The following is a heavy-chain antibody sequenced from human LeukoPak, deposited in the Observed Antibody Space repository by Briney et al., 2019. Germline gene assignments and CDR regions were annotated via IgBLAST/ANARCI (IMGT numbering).Heavy chain of an antibody. CDR1: GFTFNSYA. Sequence: GGSLRLSCAASGFTFNSYAMSWVRQAPGKGLEWVSGISGGGDNTYYADSVKGRFTISRDTSKNMVYLEMNSLRAEDTAVYYCAKVGPGAARDYWGQGTLVTVSS. CDR3: AKVGPGAARDY. V-gene: IGHV3-23*01. CDR2: ISGGGDNT. J-gene: IGHJ4*02. D-gene: IGHD2-15*01.